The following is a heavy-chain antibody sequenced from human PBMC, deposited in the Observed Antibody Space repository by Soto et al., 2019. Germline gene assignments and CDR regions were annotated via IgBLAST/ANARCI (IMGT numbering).Heavy chain of an antibody. CDR3: AKDPGPGLEGGGYYGMDV. CDR2: ISAYNGNT. J-gene: IGHJ6*02. D-gene: IGHD2-15*01. CDR1: GYTFTSYG. Sequence: QVQLVQSGAEVKKPGASVKVSCKASGYTFTSYGISWVRQAPGQGLEWMGWISAYNGNTNYAQKLQGRVTLTTDTTTSAAYMELRSLRSDDTAVYYCAKDPGPGLEGGGYYGMDVWGQGTTVTVSS. V-gene: IGHV1-18*01.